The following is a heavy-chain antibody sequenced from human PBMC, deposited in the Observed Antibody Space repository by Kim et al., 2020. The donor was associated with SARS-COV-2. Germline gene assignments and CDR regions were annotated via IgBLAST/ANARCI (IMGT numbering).Heavy chain of an antibody. CDR2: IKRKGNTYVT. D-gene: IGHD2-2*01. CDR3: TKGYCTSTACYPKFDP. J-gene: IGHJ5*02. CDR1: GFTFSGSA. Sequence: GGSLRLSCAAYGFTFSGSAVHWVRQASGKGLEWVGRIKRKGNTYVTAFAASVKGRFTISRDDSKNTAYLQMNSLTTEDTAVYYCTKGYCTSTACYPKFDPWGQGTLVTFSS. V-gene: IGHV3-73*01.